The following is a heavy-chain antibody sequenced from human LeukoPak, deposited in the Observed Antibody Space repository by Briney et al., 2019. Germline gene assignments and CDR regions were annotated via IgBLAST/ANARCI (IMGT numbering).Heavy chain of an antibody. CDR3: ARGYDILNY. J-gene: IGHJ4*02. CDR2: INHSGGT. CDR1: GGSFSGYY. V-gene: IGHV4-34*01. D-gene: IGHD3-9*01. Sequence: SETLSLTCAVYGGSFSGYYWSWIRQPPGKGLEWIGEINHSGGTNYNPSLKSRVTISVDTSKNQFSLKLSSVTAADTAVYYCARGYDILNYWGQGTLVTVSS.